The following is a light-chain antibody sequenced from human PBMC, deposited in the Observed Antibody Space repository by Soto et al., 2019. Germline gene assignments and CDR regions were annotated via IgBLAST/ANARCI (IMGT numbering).Light chain of an antibody. V-gene: IGLV2-14*01. Sequence: QSVLTQPASVSGSPGQSITISCTGTSSDVGGYNYVSWYQQYPGKAPKLMIYGVSNRPSGVSNRFSGSKSGNTASLTISGLQAEDEADYYCSSYTASSTHYVFGTGTKVTVL. CDR3: SSYTASSTHYV. J-gene: IGLJ1*01. CDR1: SSDVGGYNY. CDR2: GVS.